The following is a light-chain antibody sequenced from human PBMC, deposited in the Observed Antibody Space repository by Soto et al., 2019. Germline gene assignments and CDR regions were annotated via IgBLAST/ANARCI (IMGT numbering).Light chain of an antibody. Sequence: QSALTQSPSASGSPGQSVTISCTGTSSDVGAYKYVSWYQQYPGKAPKLMIYEVSKRPSGVPDRFSGPKSGNTASLTVSGLQAEDEADYYCTSYVGSDIWVFGGGTKVTVL. CDR1: SSDVGAYKY. CDR3: TSYVGSDIWV. J-gene: IGLJ3*02. V-gene: IGLV2-8*01. CDR2: EVS.